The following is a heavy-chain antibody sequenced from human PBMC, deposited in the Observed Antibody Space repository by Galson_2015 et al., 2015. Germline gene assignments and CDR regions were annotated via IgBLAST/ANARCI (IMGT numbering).Heavy chain of an antibody. V-gene: IGHV1-69*01. CDR1: GGTFSSYA. Sequence: SVKVSCKASGGTFSSYAISWVRQAPGQGLEWMGGIIPIFGTAHYAQKFQGRVTITADESTSTAYMELSSLRSEDTAVYYCARELITMVRGVINPPGAYYYGMDVWGQGTTVTVSS. J-gene: IGHJ6*02. D-gene: IGHD3-10*01. CDR3: ARELITMVRGVINPPGAYYYGMDV. CDR2: IIPIFGTA.